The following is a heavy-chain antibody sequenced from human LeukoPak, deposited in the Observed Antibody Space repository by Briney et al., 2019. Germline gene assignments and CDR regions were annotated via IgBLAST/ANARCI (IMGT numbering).Heavy chain of an antibody. CDR3: ARDGLAAITFDY. Sequence: GGSLRLSCVASGFTFSSHWMHWVRQAPGKGLVWVSHINSDGSSTTYADSVKGRFTISRDNAKNTLYLQTNSLRAEDTAVYYCARDGLAAITFDYWGQGILVTVSS. CDR2: INSDGSST. D-gene: IGHD5-24*01. J-gene: IGHJ4*02. CDR1: GFTFSSHW. V-gene: IGHV3-74*01.